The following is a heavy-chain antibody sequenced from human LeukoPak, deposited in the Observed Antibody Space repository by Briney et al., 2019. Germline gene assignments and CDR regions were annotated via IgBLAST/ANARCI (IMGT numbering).Heavy chain of an antibody. Sequence: SETLSLTCAVYGGSFSGYYWSWIRQPPGKGLEWIGEINHSGSTNYNPSLKSRATISVDTSKNQFSLKLSSVTAADTAVYYCARGYQLPHYYGMDVWGKGTTVTVSS. CDR3: ARGYQLPHYYGMDV. CDR2: INHSGST. CDR1: GGSFSGYY. J-gene: IGHJ6*04. V-gene: IGHV4-34*01. D-gene: IGHD2-2*01.